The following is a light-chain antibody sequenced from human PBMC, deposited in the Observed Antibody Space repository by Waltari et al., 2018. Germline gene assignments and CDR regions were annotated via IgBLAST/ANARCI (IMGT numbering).Light chain of an antibody. V-gene: IGKV3-20*01. J-gene: IGKJ1*01. CDR3: QQYGSSPWT. CDR1: QSVSSSY. CDR2: GAS. Sequence: EIVLTQSPGTLSLSPGERATLSCRASQSVSSSYLAWYRQKPGQAPRLLIYGASSRATGSPDMFSGSGSGTDFTLTISRLEPEDFAVYYCQQYGSSPWTFGQGTKVEIK.